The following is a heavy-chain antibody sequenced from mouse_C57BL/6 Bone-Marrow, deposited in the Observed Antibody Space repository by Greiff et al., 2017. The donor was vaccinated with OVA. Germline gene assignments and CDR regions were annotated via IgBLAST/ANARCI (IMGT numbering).Heavy chain of an antibody. CDR1: GFTFSSYA. Sequence: QLVESGGGLVKPGGSLKLSCAASGFTFSSYAMSWVRQTPEKRLEWVATISDGGSYTYYPDNVKGRFTISRDNAKNNLYLQMSHLKSEDTAMYYCARRVGHYFDYWGQGTTLTVSS. J-gene: IGHJ2*01. V-gene: IGHV5-4*01. CDR2: ISDGGSYT. CDR3: ARRVGHYFDY. D-gene: IGHD1-1*02.